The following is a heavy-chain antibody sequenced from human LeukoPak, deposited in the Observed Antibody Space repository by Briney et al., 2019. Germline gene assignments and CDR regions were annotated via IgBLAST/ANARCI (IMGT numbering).Heavy chain of an antibody. CDR2: IIRKDYGGTT. V-gene: IGHV3-49*03. J-gene: IGHJ4*02. D-gene: IGHD5-18*01. CDR1: GFTLGDYA. Sequence: GGSLRLSRTASGFTLGDYAMNWFRQAPGEGLEWVCFIIRKDYGGTTEYAASVKGRFTISRDDSKSIAYLQMNSLKTEDRAVYYCTRGYSYGYYWGQGTLVTVSS. CDR3: TRGYSYGYY.